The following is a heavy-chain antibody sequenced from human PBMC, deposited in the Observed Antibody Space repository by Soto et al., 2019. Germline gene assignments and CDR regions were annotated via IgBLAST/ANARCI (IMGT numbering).Heavy chain of an antibody. D-gene: IGHD2-2*01. CDR3: ARHTNIVVVPAAKGTENYYYYGMDV. J-gene: IGHJ6*02. V-gene: IGHV5-51*01. CDR1: GYSFTSYW. CDR2: IYPGDSDT. Sequence: PGESLKISCKGSGYSFTSYWIGWVRQMPGKGLEWVGIIYPGDSDTRYSPSFQGQVTISADKSISTAYLQWSSLKASDTAMYYCARHTNIVVVPAAKGTENYYYYGMDVWGQGTTVTVSS.